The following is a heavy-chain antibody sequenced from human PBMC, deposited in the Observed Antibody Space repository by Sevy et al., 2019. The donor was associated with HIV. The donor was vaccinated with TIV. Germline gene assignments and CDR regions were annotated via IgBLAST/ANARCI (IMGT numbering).Heavy chain of an antibody. CDR2: INTNTGNP. V-gene: IGHV7-4-1*02. CDR3: ARAEVDTAIEGFDY. J-gene: IGHJ4*02. D-gene: IGHD5-18*01. CDR1: GYTFTRYS. Sequence: ASVKDSCKASGYTFTRYSMNWVRQAPGQGLEWIGWINTNTGNPTYAQAFTGRFVFSLDTSVSTAYLKISSLKAEDTAVYYCARAEVDTAIEGFDYWGQGSLVTVSS.